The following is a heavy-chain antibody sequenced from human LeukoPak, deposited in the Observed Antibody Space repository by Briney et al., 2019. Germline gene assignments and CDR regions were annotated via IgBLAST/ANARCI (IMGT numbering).Heavy chain of an antibody. V-gene: IGHV4-34*01. Sequence: PSETLSLTCAVYGGSFSGYYWSWIRQPPGKGLEWIGEINHSGSTNYNPSLKSRVTISVDTSKNQFSLKLSSVTAADTAVYYCARATDYGDYYYYYYMDVWGKGTTVIVSS. CDR3: ARATDYGDYYYYYYMDV. D-gene: IGHD4-17*01. CDR1: GGSFSGYY. CDR2: INHSGST. J-gene: IGHJ6*03.